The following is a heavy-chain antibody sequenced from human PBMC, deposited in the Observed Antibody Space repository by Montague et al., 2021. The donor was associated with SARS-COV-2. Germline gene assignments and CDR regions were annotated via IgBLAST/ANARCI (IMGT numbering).Heavy chain of an antibody. CDR3: ARDRVDRYSGSRTAYGMDV. D-gene: IGHD1-26*01. J-gene: IGHJ6*02. CDR2: IYTSGST. V-gene: IGHV4-61*02. Sequence: TLSLTCTVSGGSISSGSYYWSWLRQPAGKGLEWIGRIYTSGSTNYNPSLKSRVTISVDTSKSQFSLKLSSVTAADTAVYYCARDRVDRYSGSRTAYGMDVWGQGTTVTVSS. CDR1: GGSISSGSYY.